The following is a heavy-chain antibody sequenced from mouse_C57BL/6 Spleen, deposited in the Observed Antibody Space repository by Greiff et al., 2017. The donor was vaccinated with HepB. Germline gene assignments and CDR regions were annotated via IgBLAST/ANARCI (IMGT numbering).Heavy chain of an antibody. CDR3: ARHGDYDGYFDV. CDR2: VSNGGGST. D-gene: IGHD2-4*01. J-gene: IGHJ1*03. V-gene: IGHV5-12*01. CDR1: GFTFSDYY. Sequence: EVQVVESGGGLVQPGGSLKLSCAASGFTFSDYYMYLVRQTPEKRLEWVAYVSNGGGSTYFPDTVKGRFTISRDNAKNTLYLQMSRLKSEDTAMYYCARHGDYDGYFDVWGTGTTVTVSS.